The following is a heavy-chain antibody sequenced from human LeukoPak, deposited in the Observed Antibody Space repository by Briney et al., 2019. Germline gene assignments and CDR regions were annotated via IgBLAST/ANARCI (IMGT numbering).Heavy chain of an antibody. V-gene: IGHV3-9*01. CDR3: ARVDILRARYTQAPFDY. CDR2: ISWNSGSI. D-gene: IGHD3-9*01. CDR1: GFTFDDYA. Sequence: GGSLRLSCAASGFTFDDYAMHWVRQAPGKGLEWVSGISWNSGSIGYADSVKGRFTISRDNAKNSLYLQMNSLRAEDTALYYCARVDILRARYTQAPFDYWGQGTLVTVSS. J-gene: IGHJ4*02.